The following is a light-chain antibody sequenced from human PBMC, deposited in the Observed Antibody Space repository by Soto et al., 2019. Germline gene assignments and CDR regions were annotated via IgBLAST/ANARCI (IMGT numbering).Light chain of an antibody. CDR2: EVT. J-gene: IGLJ2*01. V-gene: IGLV2-14*01. Sequence: QSVLTQPASVSGSPGQSITISCTGTSSDVGGYNYVSWYQQHPGKAPKLMIYEVTNRPSGISNRFSGSKSGNTASLTISGLQAEDEADYYCSSYPGIGTPVVFGGGTKLTVL. CDR3: SSYPGIGTPVV. CDR1: SSDVGGYNY.